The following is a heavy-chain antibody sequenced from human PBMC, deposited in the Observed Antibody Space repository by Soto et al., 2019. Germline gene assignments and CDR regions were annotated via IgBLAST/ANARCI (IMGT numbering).Heavy chain of an antibody. V-gene: IGHV1-69*02. CDR1: GGTFSSYP. Sequence: QVQLVQSGAEVKKPGSSVKVSCKASGGTFSSYPFSWVRPAPGQGLEWMGRIIPILGIANYAQKFQGRVTSTADKATSTAYMERSSLRTEDTAVYYCARREVAGSLDPWGQGTLVTVSS. CDR3: ARREVAGSLDP. CDR2: IIPILGIA. J-gene: IGHJ5*02. D-gene: IGHD6-19*01.